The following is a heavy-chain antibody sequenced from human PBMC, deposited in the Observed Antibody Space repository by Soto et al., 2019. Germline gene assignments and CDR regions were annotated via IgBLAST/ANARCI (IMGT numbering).Heavy chain of an antibody. D-gene: IGHD3-9*01. J-gene: IGHJ3*02. CDR3: ATDKVAFDT. CDR1: GYIFTGYY. V-gene: IGHV1-2*02. CDR2: INTKTGGT. Sequence: ASVKVSCKASGYIFTGYYIQWVRQAPGQGLEWMGWINTKTGGTKYAQKFQGRVTMTRDTSINTAYMEVSRLRSDDTAVYYCATDKVAFDTWGEGTMVTVSS.